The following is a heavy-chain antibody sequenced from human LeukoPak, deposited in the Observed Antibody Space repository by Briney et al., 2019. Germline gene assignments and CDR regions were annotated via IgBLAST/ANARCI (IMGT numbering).Heavy chain of an antibody. CDR2: IRYDGSNK. V-gene: IGHV3-30*02. CDR1: GFTFSSYG. D-gene: IGHD1-7*01. J-gene: IGHJ4*02. Sequence: PGGSLRLSCAASGFTFSSYGMHWVRQAPGKGLEWVAFIRYDGSNKYYADSVKGRFTISRDNSKNTLYLQMNSLRAEDTAVYYCAKDRHPNWNYEPFDYWGQGTLVTVSS. CDR3: AKDRHPNWNYEPFDY.